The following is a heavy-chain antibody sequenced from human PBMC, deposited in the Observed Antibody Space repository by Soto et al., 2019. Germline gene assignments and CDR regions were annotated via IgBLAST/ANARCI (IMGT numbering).Heavy chain of an antibody. Sequence: GGSLRLSCAASGFTFSSYSMNWVRQAPGKGLEWVSYISSSSSTIYYADSVKGRFTISRDNAKNSLYLQMNSLRDEDTAVYYCARDYYDSSGYSPFDYWGQGTLVAVSS. V-gene: IGHV3-48*02. CDR3: ARDYYDSSGYSPFDY. J-gene: IGHJ4*02. D-gene: IGHD3-22*01. CDR1: GFTFSSYS. CDR2: ISSSSSTI.